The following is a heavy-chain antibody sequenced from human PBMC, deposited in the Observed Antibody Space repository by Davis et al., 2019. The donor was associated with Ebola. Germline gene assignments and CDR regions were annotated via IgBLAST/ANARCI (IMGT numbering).Heavy chain of an antibody. CDR1: GFTFSSYA. D-gene: IGHD6-6*01. CDR3: AKGYLAALRPNYFDY. V-gene: IGHV3-23*01. Sequence: GESLKISCAASGFTFSSYAMSWVRQAPGKGLEWVSAISGSGGSTYYADSVKGRFTISRDNSKNTLYLQMNSLRAEDTAVYYCAKGYLAALRPNYFDYWGQGTLVTVSS. J-gene: IGHJ4*02. CDR2: ISGSGGST.